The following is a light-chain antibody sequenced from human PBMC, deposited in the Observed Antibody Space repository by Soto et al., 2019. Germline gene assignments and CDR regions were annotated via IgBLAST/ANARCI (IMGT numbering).Light chain of an antibody. V-gene: IGKV1-9*01. Sequence: DIQLTQSPSFLSASVGDRVTITCRASQGIGSYLAWYQQTPGQAPKLLIYAASSVQSGVPSRFSGSGSGTEFSLTISSLHPEDFATYYCQQLNSYPQTFGQGTRLEIK. CDR2: AAS. CDR1: QGIGSY. J-gene: IGKJ5*01. CDR3: QQLNSYPQT.